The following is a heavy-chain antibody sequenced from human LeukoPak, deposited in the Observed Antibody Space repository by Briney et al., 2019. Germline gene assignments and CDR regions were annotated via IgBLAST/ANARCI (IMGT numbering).Heavy chain of an antibody. CDR3: AVGDTAMVTAHAPFDY. Sequence: GASVKVSCKASGGIFSSYAISWVRQAPGQGLEWMGRIIPIFGIANYAQKFQGRVTITADKSTSTAYMELSSLRSEDTAVYYCAVGDTAMVTAHAPFDYWGQGTLVTVSS. CDR1: GGIFSSYA. V-gene: IGHV1-69*04. CDR2: IIPIFGIA. J-gene: IGHJ4*02. D-gene: IGHD5-18*01.